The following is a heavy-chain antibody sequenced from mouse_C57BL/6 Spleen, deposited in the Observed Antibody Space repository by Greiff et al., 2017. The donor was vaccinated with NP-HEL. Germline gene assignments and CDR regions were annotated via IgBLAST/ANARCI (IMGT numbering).Heavy chain of an antibody. CDR3: ARQSSYSSYWYFDV. Sequence: EVKLMESGGDLVKPGGSLKLSCAASGFTFSSYGMSWVRQTPDKRLEWVATISSGGSYTYYPDSVKGRFTISRDNAKNTLYLQMSSLKSEDTAMYYCARQSSYSSYWYFDVWGTGTTVTVSS. D-gene: IGHD1-1*01. CDR2: ISSGGSYT. CDR1: GFTFSSYG. J-gene: IGHJ1*03. V-gene: IGHV5-6*01.